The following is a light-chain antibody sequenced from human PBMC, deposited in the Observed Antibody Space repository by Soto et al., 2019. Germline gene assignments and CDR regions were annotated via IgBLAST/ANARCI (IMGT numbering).Light chain of an antibody. CDR3: QQRSNLPWT. CDR1: QSVSSN. V-gene: IGKV3-15*01. Sequence: DILMTQSPATLSLSPGGRATLSCRASQSVSSNLAWYQQKPGQAPRLLIQRASTRATGIPARFSGSGSGTEFTLTVSSLEPEDFAVYYCQQRSNLPWTFGQGTKV. J-gene: IGKJ1*01. CDR2: RAS.